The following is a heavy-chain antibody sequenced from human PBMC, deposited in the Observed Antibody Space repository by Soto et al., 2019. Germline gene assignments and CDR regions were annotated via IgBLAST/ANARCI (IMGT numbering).Heavy chain of an antibody. CDR2: ISYDGSNK. J-gene: IGHJ4*02. CDR1: GFTFSSYG. D-gene: IGHD4-17*01. CDR3: AKDRLSVTTRNSAFDD. Sequence: PGGSLRLSCAASGFTFSSYGMHWVRQAPGKGLEWVAVISYDGSNKYYADSVKGRFTISRDNSKNTLYLQMNSLRAEDTAVYYCAKDRLSVTTRNSAFDDWGQRTLVTVSS. V-gene: IGHV3-30*18.